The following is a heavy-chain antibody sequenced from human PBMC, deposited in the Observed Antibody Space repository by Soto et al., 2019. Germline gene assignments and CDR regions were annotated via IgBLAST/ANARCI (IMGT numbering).Heavy chain of an antibody. J-gene: IGHJ6*02. CDR1: GFTFSSYA. CDR2: ISGSGGST. CDR3: AKDLLYYYGSGSYSDGMDV. Sequence: GSLRLSCAASGFTFSSYAMSWVRQAPGKGLEWVSAISGSGGSTYYADSVKGRFTISRDNSKNTLYLQMNSLRAEDTAVYYCAKDLLYYYGSGSYSDGMDVWGQGTTVTVSS. V-gene: IGHV3-23*01. D-gene: IGHD3-10*01.